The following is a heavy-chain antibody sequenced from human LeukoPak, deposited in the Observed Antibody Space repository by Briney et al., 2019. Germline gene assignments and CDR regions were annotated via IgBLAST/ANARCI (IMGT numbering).Heavy chain of an antibody. J-gene: IGHJ4*02. Sequence: SETLSLTCTVSGDSISSYYWSWIRQPAGKGLEWIGRIYSTGSTNYNPSPKSRVAMSVDTSKNQFSLRLRSVTAADTAVYYCARQIASAGTAGFDFWGQGARVTVSS. V-gene: IGHV4-4*07. CDR2: IYSTGST. CDR1: GDSISSYY. D-gene: IGHD6-13*01. CDR3: ARQIASAGTAGFDF.